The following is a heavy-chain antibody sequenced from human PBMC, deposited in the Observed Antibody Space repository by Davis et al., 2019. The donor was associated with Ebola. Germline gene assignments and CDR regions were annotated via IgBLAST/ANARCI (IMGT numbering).Heavy chain of an antibody. D-gene: IGHD2-2*01. J-gene: IGHJ6*04. V-gene: IGHV1-46*01. CDR3: ARKYGPYYYYYGMDV. Sequence: AASVKVSCKASGYTFTSYYLHWVRQAPGQGLEWMGIINPSAGSTSYAQKFQGGVTMTRNTSISTAYMELSSLRSEDTAVYYCARKYGPYYYYYGMDVWGKGTTVTVSS. CDR2: INPSAGST. CDR1: GYTFTSYY.